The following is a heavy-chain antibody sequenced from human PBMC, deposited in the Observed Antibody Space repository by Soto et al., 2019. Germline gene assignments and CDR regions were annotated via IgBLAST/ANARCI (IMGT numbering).Heavy chain of an antibody. Sequence: GGPLRLSCAASGFTFSSYAMSWVRQAPGKGLEWVSAISGSGGSTYYADSVKGRFTISRDNSKNTLYLQMNSLRAEDTAVYYCAKRHDSSGYYYFDYWGQGTLVTVSS. J-gene: IGHJ4*02. CDR1: GFTFSSYA. CDR2: ISGSGGST. V-gene: IGHV3-23*01. CDR3: AKRHDSSGYYYFDY. D-gene: IGHD3-22*01.